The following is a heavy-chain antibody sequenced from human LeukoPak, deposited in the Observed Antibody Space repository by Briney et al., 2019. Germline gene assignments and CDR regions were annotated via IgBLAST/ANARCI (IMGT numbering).Heavy chain of an antibody. V-gene: IGHV3-33*01. CDR2: IWFDGGKI. D-gene: IGHD5-24*01. J-gene: IGHJ4*02. CDR3: VRGSGGDGYSYWGDY. CDR1: GFTLSHYG. Sequence: GGSLRLSCAASGFTLSHYGMHWVRQAPGMGLEGVAVIWFDGGKIHYPDSVKGRFTISRDNSQNTLYLQMDNLRADDTAVYYCVRGSGGDGYSYWGDYWGQGTLVTVSP.